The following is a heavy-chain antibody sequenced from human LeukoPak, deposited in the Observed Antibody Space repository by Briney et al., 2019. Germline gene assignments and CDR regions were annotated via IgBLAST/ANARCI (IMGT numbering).Heavy chain of an antibody. CDR1: GYSISSGYY. Sequence: SETLSLTCTVSGYSISSGYYWGWIRQPPGKGLEWIGSIYHSGSTYYNPSLKSRVTISVDTSKNQFSQKLSSVTAADTAVYYCARIDYYYYMDVWGKGTTVTVSS. J-gene: IGHJ6*03. CDR3: ARIDYYYYMDV. CDR2: IYHSGST. V-gene: IGHV4-38-2*02.